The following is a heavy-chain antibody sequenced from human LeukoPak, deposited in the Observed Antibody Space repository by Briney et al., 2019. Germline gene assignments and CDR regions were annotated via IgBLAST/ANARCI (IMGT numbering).Heavy chain of an antibody. CDR1: GFSSTSYE. D-gene: IGHD5-24*01. Sequence: PRGSLRLSCAASGFSSTSYEMNWVRQAPGKGLGWVSYISSSGITIYYADSVKGRFTISRDNAKNSLYLQMNSLRAEDTAVYYCARGDGYNAWDLDCWGEGTLVTVSS. CDR3: ARGDGYNAWDLDC. J-gene: IGHJ4*02. V-gene: IGHV3-48*03. CDR2: ISSSGITI.